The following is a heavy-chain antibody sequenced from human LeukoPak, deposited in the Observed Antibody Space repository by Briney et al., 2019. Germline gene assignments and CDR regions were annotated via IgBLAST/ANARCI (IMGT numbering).Heavy chain of an antibody. Sequence: PGGSLRLSCAASGFTFSTYVMHWVRQAPGKGLEYVSAISSNGGSTYYANSVKGRFTISRDNSKNTLYLQMGSLRAEDMAVYYCARVSVGYYHMDVWGKGTTVTVSS. CDR2: ISSNGGST. J-gene: IGHJ6*03. CDR1: GFTFSTYV. CDR3: ARVSVGYYHMDV. V-gene: IGHV3-64*01. D-gene: IGHD3-10*01.